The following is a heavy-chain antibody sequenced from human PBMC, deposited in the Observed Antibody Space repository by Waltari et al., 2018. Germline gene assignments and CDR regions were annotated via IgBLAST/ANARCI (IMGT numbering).Heavy chain of an antibody. CDR3: ARGSQVVRFLEWLLYNWFDP. V-gene: IGHV1-2*02. D-gene: IGHD3-3*01. J-gene: IGHJ5*02. Sequence: QVQLVQSGAEVKKPGASVKVSCKASGYTFTGYYMHWVRRATGQGLEWMGWINPNSGGTNYAQKFQGRVTMTRDTSISTAYMELSRLRSDDTAVYYCARGSQVVRFLEWLLYNWFDPWGQGTLVTVSS. CDR2: INPNSGGT. CDR1: GYTFTGYY.